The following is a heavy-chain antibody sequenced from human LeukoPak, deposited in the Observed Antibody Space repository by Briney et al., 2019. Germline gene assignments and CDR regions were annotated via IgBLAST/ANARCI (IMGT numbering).Heavy chain of an antibody. Sequence: SETLSLTCAVYGGSFSTYYWSWIRQPPGKGLEWIGEINHNGSTNYNPSLKSRVIISLHTSKNQFSLKLSSVTAADTAVYYCAGGLRYCSSTSCYTPWFDPWGQGTLVTVSS. CDR1: GGSFSTYY. D-gene: IGHD2-2*02. V-gene: IGHV4-34*01. CDR2: INHNGST. J-gene: IGHJ5*02. CDR3: AGGLRYCSSTSCYTPWFDP.